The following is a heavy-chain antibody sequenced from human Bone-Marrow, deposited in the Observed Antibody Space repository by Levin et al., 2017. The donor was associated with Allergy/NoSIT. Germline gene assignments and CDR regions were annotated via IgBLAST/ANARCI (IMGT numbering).Heavy chain of an antibody. CDR2: INTSTGGR. CDR1: GYTFTGYY. D-gene: IGHD6-19*01. J-gene: IGHJ4*02. V-gene: IGHV1-2*02. Sequence: GESLKISCQTSGYTFTGYYLHWVRQVPGQGLEWMGWINTSTGGRNYAQKFQGRVTMSRDTSINTASVELNSLTSDDTAVYYCARGIRASLPGYSSVWNDAHVEYWGQGALVTVSS. CDR3: ARGIRASLPGYSSVWNDAHVEY.